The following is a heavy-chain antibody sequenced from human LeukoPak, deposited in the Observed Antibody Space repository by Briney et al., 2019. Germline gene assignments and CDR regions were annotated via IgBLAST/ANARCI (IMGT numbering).Heavy chain of an antibody. V-gene: IGHV1-2*02. CDR1: GYTFTGYY. J-gene: IGHJ4*02. D-gene: IGHD6-19*01. CDR2: INPNSGGT. CDR3: ARAPVGYSSGWSHYFDY. Sequence: ASVKVSCKASGYTFTGYYMHWVRQAPGQGLEWMGWINPNSGGTNYAQKFQGRVTMTRDTPISTAYMELSRLRSDDTAVYYCARAPVGYSSGWSHYFDYWGQGTLVTVSS.